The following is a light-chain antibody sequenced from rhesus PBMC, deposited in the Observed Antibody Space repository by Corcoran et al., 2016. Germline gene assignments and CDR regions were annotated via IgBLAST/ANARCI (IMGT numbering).Light chain of an antibody. CDR1: QSLLHSGGKTY. V-gene: IGKV2-90*01. CDR2: EVS. Sequence: EPASISCRSSQSLLHSGGKTYLDWYLQKPGRSPQLLIYEVSNRASEVHERFSGSGSGTDFTLKISRVEAEDVGVYYCMQGIQLPLTFGGGTKVEIK. CDR3: MQGIQLPLT. J-gene: IGKJ4*01.